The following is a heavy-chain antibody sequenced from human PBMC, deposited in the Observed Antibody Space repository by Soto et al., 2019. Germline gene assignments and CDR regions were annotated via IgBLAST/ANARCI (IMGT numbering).Heavy chain of an antibody. V-gene: IGHV3-7*01. CDR3: ATYHDDEWESYRHRY. CDR1: GLAFRSFF. J-gene: IGHJ4*02. CDR2: INQDGRDT. D-gene: IGHD3-16*02. Sequence: EVQLVGSGGGLVRPGGSLRLSCAASGLAFRSFFMSWVRQAPGGGLEWVANINQDGRDTYYSDSVRDRFTISRDNAANSLFLHMNSLGAEDTAVYYCATYHDDEWESYRHRYWGQGALVTVSS.